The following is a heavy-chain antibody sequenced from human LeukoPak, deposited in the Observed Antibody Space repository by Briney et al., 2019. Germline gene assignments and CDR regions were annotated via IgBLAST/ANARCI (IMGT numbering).Heavy chain of an antibody. D-gene: IGHD3-22*01. CDR3: AKDHLDYYDSSGYYYFFDGLTYDY. CDR1: GFTFSSYG. J-gene: IGHJ4*02. CDR2: ISYDGSNK. Sequence: GGSLRPSCAASGFTFSSYGMHWVRQAPGKGLEWVAVISYDGSNKYYADSVKGRFTISRDNSKNTLYLQMNSLRAEDTAVYYCAKDHLDYYDSSGYYYFFDGLTYDYWGQGTLVTVSS. V-gene: IGHV3-30*18.